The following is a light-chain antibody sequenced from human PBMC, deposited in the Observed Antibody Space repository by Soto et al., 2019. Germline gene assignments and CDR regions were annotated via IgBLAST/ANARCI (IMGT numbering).Light chain of an antibody. J-gene: IGKJ2*01. V-gene: IGKV1-39*01. Sequence: IHMTQSPSSLSASVGDRVTITCRASQRITTYLNWYQQKPGKAPKLLISTAATLKGGVPSRFIGSGSGTDFTITITTLKPEDFATYFCQQSYSTPYTFGQVTKLEIK. CDR2: TAA. CDR3: QQSYSTPYT. CDR1: QRITTY.